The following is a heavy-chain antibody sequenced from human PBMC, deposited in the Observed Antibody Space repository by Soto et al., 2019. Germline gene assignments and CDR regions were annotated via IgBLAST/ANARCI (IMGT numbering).Heavy chain of an antibody. D-gene: IGHD3-22*01. V-gene: IGHV4-39*01. CDR3: ARAWGYYLDY. CDR1: GGSISSSSYY. Sequence: SETLSLTCTVSGGSISSSSYYWGWIRQPPGKGLEWIGSIYYSGSTYYNPSLKSRVTISVDTSKNQFSLKLSSVTAADTAVYYCARAWGYYLDYWGQGTLVTVSS. J-gene: IGHJ4*02. CDR2: IYYSGST.